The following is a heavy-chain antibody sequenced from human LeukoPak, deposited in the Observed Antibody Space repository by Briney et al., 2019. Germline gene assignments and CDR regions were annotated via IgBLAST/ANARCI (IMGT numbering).Heavy chain of an antibody. CDR1: GYTFSSYD. CDR2: RNPNSGNT. CDR3: AGAIVVVPAAILDPYWFDP. Sequence: ASVKVSCKASGYTFSSYDINWVRQATGQGPEWMGWRNPNSGNTGYAQKFQGRVTMTRNTSISTAYLGLSSLRSEDTAVYYCAGAIVVVPAAILDPYWFDPWGQGTLVTVSS. D-gene: IGHD2-2*02. V-gene: IGHV1-8*01. J-gene: IGHJ5*02.